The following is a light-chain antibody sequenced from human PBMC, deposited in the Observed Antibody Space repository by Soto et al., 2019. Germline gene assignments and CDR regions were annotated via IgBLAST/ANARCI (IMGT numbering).Light chain of an antibody. V-gene: IGLV2-11*01. CDR2: DVS. Sequence: QSALTQPRSVSGSPGQSVTISCTGTSSDVGGYNYVSWYQQHPGKAPKLMIYDVSKRPSGVPDRFSGSKSGNTASLTISGRQAEDEADDYCCADAGSYTALYVFGTGTKVTVL. J-gene: IGLJ1*01. CDR1: SSDVGGYNY. CDR3: CADAGSYTALYV.